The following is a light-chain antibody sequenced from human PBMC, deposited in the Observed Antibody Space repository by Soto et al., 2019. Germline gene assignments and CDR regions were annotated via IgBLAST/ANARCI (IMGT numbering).Light chain of an antibody. CDR1: QSISSY. Sequence: DIQMTQSPSSLSASLGDRVTITCPSSQSISSYLNWYQQKPGKAPNLLIYAASSLQSGVPSRFSGSGSGTDFTLTISSLQPEDFATYYCQQSYSTPPTTFGGGTKVDIK. V-gene: IGKV1-39*01. J-gene: IGKJ4*01. CDR3: QQSYSTPPTT. CDR2: AAS.